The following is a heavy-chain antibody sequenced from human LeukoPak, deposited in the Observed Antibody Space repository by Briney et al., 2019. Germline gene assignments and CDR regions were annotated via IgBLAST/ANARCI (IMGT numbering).Heavy chain of an antibody. CDR3: AKDLKRSAAAATTFDY. CDR2: ISGSGGST. V-gene: IGHV3-23*01. J-gene: IGHJ4*02. D-gene: IGHD6-13*01. Sequence: GGSLRLSCAASGFTFSSYAMSWVRQAPGKGLEWVSAISGSGGSTYYADSVKGRFTISRDNSKNTLYLQMNSLRAEDTAVYYCAKDLKRSAAAATTFDYWGQGTLVTVSS. CDR1: GFTFSSYA.